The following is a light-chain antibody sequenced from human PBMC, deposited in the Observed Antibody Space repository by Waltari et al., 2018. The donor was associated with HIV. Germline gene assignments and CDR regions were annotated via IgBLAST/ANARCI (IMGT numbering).Light chain of an antibody. Sequence: FELTQPPSVSVSPRQTATITCTANSLTHKSTSWYQKRPGPSPLLVIYEDSKRPAEISERFSGSNSGDTATLTISVTESLDEAEYFCQTWDRSTVIFGGGTKLTVL. CDR2: EDS. V-gene: IGLV3-1*01. J-gene: IGLJ2*01. CDR3: QTWDRSTVI. CDR1: SLTHKS.